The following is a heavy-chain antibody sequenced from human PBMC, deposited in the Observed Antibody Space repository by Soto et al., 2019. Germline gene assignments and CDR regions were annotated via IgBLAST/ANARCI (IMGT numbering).Heavy chain of an antibody. CDR1: GGSISSYY. D-gene: IGHD2-15*01. CDR2: IYYSGST. Sequence: QVQLQESGPGLVKPSETLSLTCTVSGGSISSYYWSWIRQPPGKGLEWIGYIYYSGSTNYNPSLKSRVTISVHTSKNQFSLKLSSVTAADTAVYYCARASVVGWFDPWGQGTLVTVSS. J-gene: IGHJ5*02. V-gene: IGHV4-59*01. CDR3: ARASVVGWFDP.